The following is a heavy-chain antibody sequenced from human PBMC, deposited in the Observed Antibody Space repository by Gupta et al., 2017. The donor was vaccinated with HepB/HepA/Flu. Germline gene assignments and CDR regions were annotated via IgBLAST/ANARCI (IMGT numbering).Heavy chain of an antibody. Sequence: QVQLVQSGAEVKKPGASVKVSCKASGYTFINYSISWVRQAPGQGLEWMGWISAYNGNTNYAQKVQDRVTMTTDTSTTTAYMELKSLRFDDTAGYYCARGTLEFDYWGQGTLVTVSS. CDR1: GYTFINYS. CDR3: ARGTLEFDY. V-gene: IGHV1-18*01. D-gene: IGHD1-1*01. J-gene: IGHJ4*02. CDR2: ISAYNGNT.